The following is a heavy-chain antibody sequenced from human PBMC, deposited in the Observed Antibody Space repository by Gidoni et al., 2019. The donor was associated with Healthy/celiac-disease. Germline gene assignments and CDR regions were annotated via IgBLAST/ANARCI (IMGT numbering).Heavy chain of an antibody. CDR2: MWYDGSNK. CDR1: GFTFSSYG. Sequence: QVQLVEPGGGVVQPGRSLRLSCAASGFTFSSYGMHWVRQAPGKGREWVAVMWYDGSNKYYAESGKGRFTIYRDNSKKTLYLQMNSLRAEDTAVYYCARNSYDSSGYYLDYWGQGTLVTVSS. J-gene: IGHJ4*02. CDR3: ARNSYDSSGYYLDY. D-gene: IGHD3-22*01. V-gene: IGHV3-33*01.